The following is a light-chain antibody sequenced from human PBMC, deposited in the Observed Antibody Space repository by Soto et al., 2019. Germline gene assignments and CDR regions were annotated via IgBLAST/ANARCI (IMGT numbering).Light chain of an antibody. J-gene: IGKJ2*01. CDR1: QGIRTY. CDR3: LQHNSYPHT. Sequence: DIQMTKSPSAMSASVGDRVTITCRASQGIRTYLVWFQQTPGKVPKRLIYAASSLENGVPARFSGSGSGTEFTLTISSLQPEDFATYYCLQHNSYPHTFGQGTKLEIK. CDR2: AAS. V-gene: IGKV1-17*03.